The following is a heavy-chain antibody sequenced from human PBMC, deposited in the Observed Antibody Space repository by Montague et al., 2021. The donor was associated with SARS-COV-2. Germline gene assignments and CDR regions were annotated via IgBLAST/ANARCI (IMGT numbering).Heavy chain of an antibody. Sequence: SETLSLTCTVYGDSISSDYWSWIGQPPGKGLEWNGYSKHSGGTNYNPPLKSRVTISVDTSKNQFSLKLSSVTAADTAVYYCARGFDYWGQGTLVTVSS. CDR1: GDSISSDY. CDR2: SKHSGGT. V-gene: IGHV4-59*01. CDR3: ARGFDY. J-gene: IGHJ4*02.